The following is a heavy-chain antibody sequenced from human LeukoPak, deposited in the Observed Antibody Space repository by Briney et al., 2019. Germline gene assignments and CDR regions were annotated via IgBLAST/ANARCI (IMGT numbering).Heavy chain of an antibody. V-gene: IGHV3-20*04. CDR2: INWNGGST. CDR1: GFTFDDYG. D-gene: IGHD2-15*01. Sequence: GGSLRLSCAASGFTFDDYGMSWVRQAPGKGLEWVSGINWNGGSTGYADSVKGRFTISRDNAKNSLYLQMNSLRAEDTALYYCARDPRRYCSGGSCYPGAFDIWGQGTMVTVSS. CDR3: ARDPRRYCSGGSCYPGAFDI. J-gene: IGHJ3*02.